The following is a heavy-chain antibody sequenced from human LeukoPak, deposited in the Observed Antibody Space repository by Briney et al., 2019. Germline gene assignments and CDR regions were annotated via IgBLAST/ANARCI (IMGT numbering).Heavy chain of an antibody. J-gene: IGHJ4*02. V-gene: IGHV4-34*01. CDR1: GGSFSGYY. CDR3: ARTQNYDYVWGSYRPYYFDY. D-gene: IGHD3-16*02. CDR2: INHSGST. Sequence: ASETLSLTCAVYGGSFSGYYWSWIRQPPGKGLEWIGEINHSGSTNYNPSLKSRVTISVDTSKNQFSLKLSTVTAADTAVYYCARTQNYDYVWGSYRPYYFDYWGQGTLVTVSS.